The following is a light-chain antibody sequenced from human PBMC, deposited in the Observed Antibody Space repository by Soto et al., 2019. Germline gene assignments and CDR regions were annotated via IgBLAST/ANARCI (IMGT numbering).Light chain of an antibody. Sequence: DIQMYQSPSTLSASVGDRVTITCRASQSISSWLAWYQQKPGKAPKLLIYKASGLESGVPSRFSGSGSGTDFTLTISSLQPDDFATYYCQKYNSAPRTFGQGTKVDI. CDR1: QSISSW. J-gene: IGKJ1*01. CDR2: KAS. CDR3: QKYNSAPRT. V-gene: IGKV1-5*03.